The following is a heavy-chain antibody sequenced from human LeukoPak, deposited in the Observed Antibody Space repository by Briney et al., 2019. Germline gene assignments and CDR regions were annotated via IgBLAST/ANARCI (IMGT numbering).Heavy chain of an antibody. J-gene: IGHJ5*02. Sequence: GASVKVSCKVSGYTLTELSMHWVRQAPGKGLEWMGGFDPEDGETIYAQKFQGRVTMTEDTSTDTAYMELSSLKSEDTAVYYCATTYGDYEDWFDPWGQGTLVTVSS. CDR1: GYTLTELS. CDR2: FDPEDGET. V-gene: IGHV1-24*01. D-gene: IGHD4-17*01. CDR3: ATTYGDYEDWFDP.